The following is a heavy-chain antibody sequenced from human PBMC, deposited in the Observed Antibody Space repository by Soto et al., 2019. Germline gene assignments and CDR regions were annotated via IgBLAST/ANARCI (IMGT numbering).Heavy chain of an antibody. J-gene: IGHJ3*02. CDR1: GGSISSGGYY. V-gene: IGHV4-31*03. D-gene: IGHD2-21*01. CDR2: IYDSGST. CDR3: AREQVAYCGGDCYPGAFDI. Sequence: QVQLQESGPGLVKPSQTLSLTCTVSGGSISSGGYYWSWIRQHPGKGLEWIGYIYDSGSTYYNPSRMSRVTIAVETSRNQFSLKLSSVTAADTAVYYCAREQVAYCGGDCYPGAFDIWGQGTMVTVSS.